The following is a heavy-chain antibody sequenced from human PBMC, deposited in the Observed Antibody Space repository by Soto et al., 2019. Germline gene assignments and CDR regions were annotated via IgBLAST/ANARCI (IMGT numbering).Heavy chain of an antibody. J-gene: IGHJ3*02. D-gene: IGHD3-22*01. CDR2: IIPIFGTA. CDR3: ARDMGYYDSRGAAFDI. Sequence: QVQLVQSGAEVKKPGSSVKVSCKASGGTFSSYAISWVRQAPGQGLEWMGGIIPIFGTANYAQKFQGRVTITDDEATSTAYMELSSLRSEDTAVDYCARDMGYYDSRGAAFDIWGQGTMVTVSS. V-gene: IGHV1-69*01. CDR1: GGTFSSYA.